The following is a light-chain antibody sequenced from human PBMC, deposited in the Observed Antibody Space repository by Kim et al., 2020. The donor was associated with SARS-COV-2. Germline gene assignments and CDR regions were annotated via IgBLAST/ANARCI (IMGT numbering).Light chain of an antibody. V-gene: IGLV3-21*04. Sequence: PRETPRVSCGRNRLGRKSVPWYQQTSGRPPVLVMYYGSDRPSGIPERCSGSNSGNTATLTISRVEAGDEADYYCQVWDSSSDHRVVFGGGTQLTVL. CDR3: QVWDSSSDHRVV. CDR1: RLGRKS. CDR2: YGS. J-gene: IGLJ2*01.